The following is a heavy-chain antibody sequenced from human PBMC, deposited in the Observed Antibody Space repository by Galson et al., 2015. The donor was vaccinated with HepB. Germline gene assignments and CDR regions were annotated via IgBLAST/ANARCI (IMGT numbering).Heavy chain of an antibody. Sequence: SLRLSCAASGFSFHNYGMHWVRQAPGKGLEWVAFIRYDDTEKYYADFVKGRFTISRDHSKNTLDLQMNSLRAEDTAVYYCAKEGLSQVTLYFYNGMDVWGQGTTVT. V-gene: IGHV3-30*02. J-gene: IGHJ6*01. CDR3: AKEGLSQVTLYFYNGMDV. CDR1: GFSFHNYG. CDR2: IRYDDTEK. D-gene: IGHD2-21*02.